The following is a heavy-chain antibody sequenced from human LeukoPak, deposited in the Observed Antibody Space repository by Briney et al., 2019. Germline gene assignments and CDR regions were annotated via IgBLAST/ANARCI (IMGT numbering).Heavy chain of an antibody. Sequence: ASVKVSCKASGYTFTDYYMHWVRQAPGQGLEWMGWINPNSGGTNYAQKFQGRVTMTRDTSISTAYMELSRLRSDDTAVYYCASFQIAVAGTGYWGQGTLVTVSS. V-gene: IGHV1-2*02. D-gene: IGHD6-19*01. CDR2: INPNSGGT. CDR1: GYTFTDYY. CDR3: ASFQIAVAGTGY. J-gene: IGHJ4*02.